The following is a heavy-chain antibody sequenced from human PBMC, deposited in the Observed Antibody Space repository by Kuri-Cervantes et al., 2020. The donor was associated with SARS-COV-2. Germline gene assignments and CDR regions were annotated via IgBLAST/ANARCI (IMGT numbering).Heavy chain of an antibody. V-gene: IGHV3-48*01. CDR2: ISSGGSVI. Sequence: GGSLRLSCAASGFTFSSYSMNWVRQAPGKGLEWISYISSGGSVIHYADSVKGRFTISRDNAKDSLYLQMNSLRAEDTAVYYCARVQGWYPDNWFDPWGQGTLVTVSS. J-gene: IGHJ5*02. CDR1: GFTFSSYS. CDR3: ARVQGWYPDNWFDP. D-gene: IGHD6-19*01.